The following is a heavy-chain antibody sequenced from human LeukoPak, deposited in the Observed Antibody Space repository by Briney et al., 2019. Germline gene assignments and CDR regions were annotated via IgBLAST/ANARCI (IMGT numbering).Heavy chain of an antibody. D-gene: IGHD1-26*01. Sequence: GGSLRLSCAASGFTFSSYAMSRVRQAPGKGLEWVANIKPDGSEKFYVDSVKGRFTISRDNAESSLHLQMNSLRVEDTSVYFCTRTMGVTPFDNWGQGTLVTVSS. CDR2: IKPDGSEK. V-gene: IGHV3-7*01. J-gene: IGHJ4*02. CDR3: TRTMGVTPFDN. CDR1: GFTFSSYA.